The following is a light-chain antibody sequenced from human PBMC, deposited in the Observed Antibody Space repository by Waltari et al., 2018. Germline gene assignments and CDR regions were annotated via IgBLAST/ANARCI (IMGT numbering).Light chain of an antibody. Sequence: DIQMTQSPSSLSASVGDRVTITCRASQSISIYLNWYQQKPGKAPKLLIYSASNLESGVPSRFSGSVSGTDFTLTITSLQPEDFATYYCQQSYSSPLTFGGGTKVEIK. J-gene: IGKJ4*01. CDR2: SAS. V-gene: IGKV1-39*01. CDR3: QQSYSSPLT. CDR1: QSISIY.